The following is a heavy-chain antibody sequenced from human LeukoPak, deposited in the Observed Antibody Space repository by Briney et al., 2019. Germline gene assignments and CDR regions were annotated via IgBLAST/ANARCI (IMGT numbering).Heavy chain of an antibody. V-gene: IGHV1-8*02. Sequence: ASVKVSCKASGYTFTSYGISWVRQATGQGLEWMGWMDPNSGNTGYAQKFQGRVTMTRTTSRSTAYMELSSLRSEDTALYYCARFSRYCSSTSCYLYGMDVWGQGTTVTVSS. D-gene: IGHD2-2*01. J-gene: IGHJ6*02. CDR1: GYTFTSYG. CDR2: MDPNSGNT. CDR3: ARFSRYCSSTSCYLYGMDV.